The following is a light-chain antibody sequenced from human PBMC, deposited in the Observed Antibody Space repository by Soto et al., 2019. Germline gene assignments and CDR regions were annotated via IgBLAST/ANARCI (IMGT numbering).Light chain of an antibody. V-gene: IGKV1-39*01. CDR1: QSISSY. Sequence: DIQMTQSPSSLSASVGDRVTITCRASQSISSYLNWYQQKPGKAPKLLIYAASSLQSGVPSRFSGSGSWTDFTLPISSLQPEDFATYYCQQSYSTVTFGPGTKVDIK. CDR2: AAS. CDR3: QQSYSTVT. J-gene: IGKJ3*01.